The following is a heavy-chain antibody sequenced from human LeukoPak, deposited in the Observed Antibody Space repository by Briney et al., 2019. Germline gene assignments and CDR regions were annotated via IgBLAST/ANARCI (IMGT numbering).Heavy chain of an antibody. CDR2: IYTSGST. V-gene: IGHV4-4*07. CDR1: GGSISSYY. CDR3: ARVPTSYYDFWSGYRPPYYYYGMDV. D-gene: IGHD3-3*01. Sequence: SETLSLTCTVSGGSISSYYWSGIRQPAGEGLEWIGRIYTSGSTNYNPSLKRRVTISVDTSKNQFSLKLSSVTAADTAVYYCARVPTSYYDFWSGYRPPYYYYGMDVWRQGTTVTVSS. J-gene: IGHJ6*02.